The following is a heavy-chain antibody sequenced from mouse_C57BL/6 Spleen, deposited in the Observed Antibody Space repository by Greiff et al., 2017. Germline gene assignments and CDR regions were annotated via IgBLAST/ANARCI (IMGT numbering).Heavy chain of an antibody. D-gene: IGHD4-1*01. CDR3: ARSHWDAGDYAMDY. CDR2: IRNKANGYTT. CDR1: GFTFTDYY. V-gene: IGHV7-3*01. J-gene: IGHJ4*01. Sequence: EVNVVESGGGLVQPGGSLSLSCAASGFTFTDYYMSWVRQPPGKALEWLGFIRNKANGYTTEYSASVKGRFTISRDNSQSILYLQMNALRAEDSATYYCARSHWDAGDYAMDYWGQGTSVTVSS.